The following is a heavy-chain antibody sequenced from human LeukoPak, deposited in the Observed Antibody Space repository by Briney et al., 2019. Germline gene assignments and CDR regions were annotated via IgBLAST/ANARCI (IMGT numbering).Heavy chain of an antibody. CDR2: TYYRSEWNP. CDR1: GDSVSRNNAP. D-gene: IGHD2-21*02. J-gene: IGHJ4*02. Sequence: SQTLPLTCAISGDSVSRNNAPWSWIKPSPSRSLEWLGRTYYRSEWNPDYAASVKSRIHISPDTSKNQFSLQLSSLTPEDTAVYFCARVTYYFDSWGQGSLVIVSS. V-gene: IGHV6-1*01. CDR3: ARVTYYFDS.